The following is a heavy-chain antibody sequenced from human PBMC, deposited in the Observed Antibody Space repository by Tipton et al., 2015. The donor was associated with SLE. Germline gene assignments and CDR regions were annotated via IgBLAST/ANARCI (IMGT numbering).Heavy chain of an antibody. CDR1: GGSVSSGSYY. J-gene: IGHJ4*02. CDR3: ARGRVRGALDY. V-gene: IGHV4-61*01. Sequence: TLSLTCTVSGGSVSSGSYYWSWIRQPPGKGLEWIGYIYYSGSTNYNPSLKSRVTISVDTSKNQFSLKLSSVTAADTAVYYCARGRVRGALDYWGQGTLVTVSS. CDR2: IYYSGST. D-gene: IGHD3-10*01.